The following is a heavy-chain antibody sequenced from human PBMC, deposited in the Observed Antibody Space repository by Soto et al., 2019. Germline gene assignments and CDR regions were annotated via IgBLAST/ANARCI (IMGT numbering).Heavy chain of an antibody. J-gene: IGHJ4*02. V-gene: IGHV4-30-4*01. CDR1: GGSISSGDYY. CDR2: IYYSGST. D-gene: IGHD3-16*02. CDR3: ARAGVIMITFGGVIPTRPFDY. Sequence: SETLSLTCTVSGGSISSGDYYWSWIRQPPGKGLEWIGYIYYSGSTYYNPSLKSRVTISVDTSKNQFSLKLSSVTAADTAVYYCARAGVIMITFGGVIPTRPFDYWGQGTLVTVSS.